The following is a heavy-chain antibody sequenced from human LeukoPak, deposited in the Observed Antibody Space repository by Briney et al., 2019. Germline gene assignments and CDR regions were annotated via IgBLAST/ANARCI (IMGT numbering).Heavy chain of an antibody. D-gene: IGHD3-10*01. CDR2: IIPIFGTA. J-gene: IGHJ4*02. Sequence: SVKVSCKASGGTFSSYAISWVRQAPGQGLEWMGGIIPIFGTANYAQKFQGRVTITADESTSTAYMELSSLRAEDTAVYYCARAANGSGSPFYFDYWGQGTLVTVSS. CDR1: GGTFSSYA. CDR3: ARAANGSGSPFYFDY. V-gene: IGHV1-69*13.